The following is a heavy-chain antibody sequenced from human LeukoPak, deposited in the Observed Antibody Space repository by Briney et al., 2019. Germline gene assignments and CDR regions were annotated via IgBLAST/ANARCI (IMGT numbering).Heavy chain of an antibody. CDR2: ISGSGGST. V-gene: IGHV3-23*01. Sequence: PGGSLRLSCAASGFTFSSYEMNWVRQAPGKGLEWVSAISGSGGSTYYADSVKGRFTISRDNSKNTLYLQMNSLRAEDTAVYYCAKDLIAAAYRNYYYYGMDVWGQGTTVTVSS. CDR1: GFTFSSYE. CDR3: AKDLIAAAYRNYYYYGMDV. J-gene: IGHJ6*02. D-gene: IGHD6-13*01.